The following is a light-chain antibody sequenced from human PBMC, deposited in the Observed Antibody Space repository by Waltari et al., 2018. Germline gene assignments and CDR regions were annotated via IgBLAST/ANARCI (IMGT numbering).Light chain of an antibody. CDR1: QSIGNN. Sequence: EIVMTQSPATLSVSLGERATLSCRASQSIGNNLGWYQQKPGQAPSLLIFGASRRATDIPARFSGSGSGTEVTLTISSLQSEDFAVYYCQQYNIWPVTFGGGTKVEI. CDR2: GAS. V-gene: IGKV3-15*01. J-gene: IGKJ4*01. CDR3: QQYNIWPVT.